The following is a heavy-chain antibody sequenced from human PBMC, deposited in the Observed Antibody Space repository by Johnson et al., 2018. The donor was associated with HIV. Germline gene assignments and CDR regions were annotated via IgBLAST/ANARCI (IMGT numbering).Heavy chain of an antibody. Sequence: VQLVESGGGVVRPGGSLRLSCAASGFTFDDYGMSWVRQAPGKGLEWVSGINRNGGRTGYADSVKGRFSISRDNGKNSLYLQMNSLRVDDTALYYCARASHYADAFDIWGQGTMVTVSS. CDR2: INRNGGRT. CDR3: ARASHYADAFDI. V-gene: IGHV3-20*04. D-gene: IGHD2-2*01. CDR1: GFTFDDYG. J-gene: IGHJ3*02.